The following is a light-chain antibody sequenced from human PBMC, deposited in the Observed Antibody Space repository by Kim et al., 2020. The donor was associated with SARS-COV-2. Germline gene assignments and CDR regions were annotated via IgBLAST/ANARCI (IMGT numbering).Light chain of an antibody. CDR2: RDS. J-gene: IGLJ1*01. Sequence: ALGQTARITCGGNNIGSKKVHWYQQKPGQAPVLVIYRDSNRPSGIPERFSGSNSGNTATLTISRAQAGDEADYYCQVWDSSTHNYVFGTGTKVTVL. CDR3: QVWDSSTHNYV. V-gene: IGLV3-9*01. CDR1: NIGSKK.